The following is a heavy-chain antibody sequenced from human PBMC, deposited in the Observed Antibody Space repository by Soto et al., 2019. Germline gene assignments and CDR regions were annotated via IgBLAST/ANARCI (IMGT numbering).Heavy chain of an antibody. V-gene: IGHV3-30-3*01. D-gene: IGHD5-18*01. J-gene: IGHJ4*02. CDR3: ASERGYSYGGSLDY. CDR1: GFTFSSYA. Sequence: GGSLRLSCAASGFTFSSYAMHWVRQAPGKGLEWVAVISYDGSNKYYADSVKGRFTISRDNSKNTLYLQMNSLRAEDTAVYYCASERGYSYGGSLDYWGQGTLVTVSS. CDR2: ISYDGSNK.